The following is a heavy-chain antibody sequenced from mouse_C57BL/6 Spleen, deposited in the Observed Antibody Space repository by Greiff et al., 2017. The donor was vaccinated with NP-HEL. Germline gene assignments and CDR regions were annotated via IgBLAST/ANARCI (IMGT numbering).Heavy chain of an antibody. CDR3: ARAGNYDWFAY. V-gene: IGHV1-72*01. CDR1: GYTFTSYW. Sequence: QVQLQQPGAELVKPGASVKLSCKASGYTFTSYWMHWVKQRPGRGLEWIGRIDPNSGGTKYNEELKSKATLTVDKPSSTAYMQLSSLTSEESAVYYCARAGNYDWFAYWGQGTLVTVSA. J-gene: IGHJ3*01. D-gene: IGHD2-1*01. CDR2: IDPNSGGT.